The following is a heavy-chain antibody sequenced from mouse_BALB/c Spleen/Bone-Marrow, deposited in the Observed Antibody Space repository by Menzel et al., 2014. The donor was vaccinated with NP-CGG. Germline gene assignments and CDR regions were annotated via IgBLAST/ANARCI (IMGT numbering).Heavy chain of an antibody. CDR3: ARGYYVMDY. CDR1: GYTLTSYW. Sequence: QVQLQQSGAELAKPGASVKMSCKASGYTLTSYWMHWVKQRPGPGLEWIGYINPSSGYTEFNQRFKDKATLTADRSSSTAYMQLSSLTSEDSAVYYCARGYYVMDYWGQGTSVTVSS. J-gene: IGHJ4*01. CDR2: INPSSGYT. V-gene: IGHV1-7*01.